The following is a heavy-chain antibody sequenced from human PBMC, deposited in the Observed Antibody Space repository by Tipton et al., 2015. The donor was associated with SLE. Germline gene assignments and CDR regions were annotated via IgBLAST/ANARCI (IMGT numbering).Heavy chain of an antibody. V-gene: IGHV1-18*01. CDR1: GYTFTSYG. J-gene: IGHJ4*02. CDR2: ISVYNGNT. D-gene: IGHD6-19*01. CDR3: AIAVAGTLFFDY. Sequence: QSGAEVKKPGASVKVSCKASGYTFTSYGISWVRQAPGQGLEWMGWISVYNGNTNYAQKLQGRVTMTTDTSTSTAYMELRSLRSDDTAVYYCAIAVAGTLFFDYWGQGILVTVSS.